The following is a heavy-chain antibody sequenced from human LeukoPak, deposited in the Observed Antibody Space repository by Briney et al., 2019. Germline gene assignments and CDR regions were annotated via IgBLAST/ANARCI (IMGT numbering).Heavy chain of an antibody. CDR2: ISAYNCNT. CDR3: ARDPYSSSWANYYYYYYMDV. D-gene: IGHD6-13*01. CDR1: GYTFTSYG. J-gene: IGHJ6*03. Sequence: ASVKVSCKASGYTFTSYGISWVRQAPGHGLEWMGWISAYNCNTNYAQKLQGRVTMTKDTSTSTAYMELRSLRSDDTAVYYCARDPYSSSWANYYYYYYMDVWGKGTTVTVSS. V-gene: IGHV1-18*01.